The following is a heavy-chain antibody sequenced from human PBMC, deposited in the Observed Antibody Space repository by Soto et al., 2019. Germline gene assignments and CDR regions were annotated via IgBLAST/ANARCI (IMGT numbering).Heavy chain of an antibody. D-gene: IGHD5-12*01. CDR3: ARDGAVASVYGMDV. CDR2: INPNSGGT. Sequence: QVHLVQSGAEVKRPGASVKVSCKASGYTLTDYYIHWVRQAPGQGLEWLGWINPNSGGTNYAQKFRGRVTLSRDTSISTSYLELGRLTTDDTAVYYCARDGAVASVYGMDVWGQGTTVTVSS. V-gene: IGHV1-2*02. J-gene: IGHJ6*02. CDR1: GYTLTDYY.